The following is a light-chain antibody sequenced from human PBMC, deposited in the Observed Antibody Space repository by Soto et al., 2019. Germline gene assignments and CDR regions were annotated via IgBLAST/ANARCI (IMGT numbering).Light chain of an antibody. V-gene: IGLV3-21*02. CDR3: QVWDSTSDHRV. CDR2: DDS. Sequence: SYELTQPPSVSVAPGQTARITCGGTNIGRKSVHWYQQKPGQAPVLVVHDDSDRPSGLPERFSGSNSGNTATLTVSRVEAGDEADYYCQVWDSTSDHRVFGGGTKLTVL. J-gene: IGLJ3*02. CDR1: NIGRKS.